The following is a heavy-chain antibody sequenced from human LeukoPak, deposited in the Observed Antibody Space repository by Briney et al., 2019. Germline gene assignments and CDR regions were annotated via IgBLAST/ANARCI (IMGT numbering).Heavy chain of an antibody. CDR3: ARVVAQYTSSSDFDY. J-gene: IGHJ4*02. Sequence: ASVKVSCKASGYTFTGYYMHWVRQAPGQGLEWMGWINPNSGGTNYAQRFQGRVTMTRDTSISTAYMELSRLRSDDTAVYYCARVVAQYTSSSDFDYWGQGTLVTVSS. D-gene: IGHD6-6*01. V-gene: IGHV1-2*02. CDR2: INPNSGGT. CDR1: GYTFTGYY.